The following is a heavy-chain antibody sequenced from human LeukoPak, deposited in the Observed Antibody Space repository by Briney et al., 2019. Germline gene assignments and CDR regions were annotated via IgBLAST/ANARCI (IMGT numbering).Heavy chain of an antibody. CDR3: ARAGYSGYGDDY. Sequence: PGVYLRLYCAAYGFTFSNYNMNWVRQAPGKGLEWVSSISDSTRYLYYADSVKVRFTISRDSAKNSLYLQMNSLRAEDTAVYYCARAGYSGYGDDYWGQGTLVTVSS. CDR2: ISDSTRYL. CDR1: GFTFSNYN. V-gene: IGHV3-21*01. J-gene: IGHJ4*02. D-gene: IGHD5-12*01.